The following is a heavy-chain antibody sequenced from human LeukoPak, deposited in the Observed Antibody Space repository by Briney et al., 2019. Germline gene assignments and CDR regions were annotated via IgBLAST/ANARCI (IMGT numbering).Heavy chain of an antibody. CDR2: IYHSGST. J-gene: IGHJ4*02. CDR1: GGSFSNYNYY. CDR3: ARLGILTGYVFDY. V-gene: IGHV4-39*07. Sequence: PSETLSLTCTVSGGSFSNYNYYWGWIRQPPGKGLEWIGSIYHSGSTYYNPSLKSRVTISVDTSKNQFSLKLSSVTAADTAVYYCARLGILTGYVFDYWGQGTLVTVSS. D-gene: IGHD3-9*01.